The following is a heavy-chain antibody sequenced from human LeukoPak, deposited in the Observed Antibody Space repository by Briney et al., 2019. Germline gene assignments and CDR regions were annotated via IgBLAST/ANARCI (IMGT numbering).Heavy chain of an antibody. CDR3: AKDHDSYDSSGYYYDY. J-gene: IGHJ4*02. CDR1: GSTFSSYG. V-gene: IGHV3-30*18. CDR2: ISYDGSNK. Sequence: GGSLRLSCAASGSTFSSYGMHWVRQAPGKGLEWVAVISYDGSNKYYADSVKGRFTISRDNSKNTLYLQMNSLRAEDTAVYYCAKDHDSYDSSGYYYDYWGQGTLVTVSS. D-gene: IGHD3-22*01.